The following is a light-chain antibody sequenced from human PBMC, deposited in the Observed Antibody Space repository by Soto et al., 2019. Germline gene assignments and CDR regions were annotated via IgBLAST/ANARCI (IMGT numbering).Light chain of an antibody. V-gene: IGKV3-20*01. Sequence: EIVLTQSPGTLSLSPGETATLSCRASQSVNGNYLTWYQQKPGQAPRLLIYGASSRATGIPDRFSGSGSGTDFPLTLSRLEPEDFAVYYWQQYGSSFRYTFGQGTKLEIK. CDR1: QSVNGNY. CDR3: QQYGSSFRYT. J-gene: IGKJ2*01. CDR2: GAS.